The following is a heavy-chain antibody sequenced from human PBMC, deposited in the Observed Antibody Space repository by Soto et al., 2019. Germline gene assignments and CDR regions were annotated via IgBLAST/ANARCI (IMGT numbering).Heavy chain of an antibody. CDR1: GGSFSGYY. CDR2: INHSGST. D-gene: IGHD3-16*02. V-gene: IGHV4-34*01. CDR3: ARGARYDYILGIYRLSKNFVY. Sequence: SETLSLTCAVYGGSFSGYYWSWIRQPPGKGLEWIGEINHSGSTNYNPSLKSRVTISVDTSKNQFSLKLSSVTAADTAVYYCARGARYDYILGIYRLSKNFVYCGQGTLVTVSS. J-gene: IGHJ4*02.